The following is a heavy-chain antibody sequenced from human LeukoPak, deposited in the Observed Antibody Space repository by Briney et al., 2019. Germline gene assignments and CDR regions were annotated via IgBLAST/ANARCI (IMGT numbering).Heavy chain of an antibody. V-gene: IGHV3-33*08. D-gene: IGHD3-10*01. CDR1: GFTFSTYA. J-gene: IGHJ4*02. CDR3: AREYRAYGSGSYTSGY. CDR2: IWYDGSNK. Sequence: GGSLRLSCAASGFTFSTYAMTWVRQAPGKGLEWVAVIWYDGSNKYYADSVKGRFTISRDNSKNTLYLQMNSLRAEDTAVYYCAREYRAYGSGSYTSGYWGQGTLVTVSS.